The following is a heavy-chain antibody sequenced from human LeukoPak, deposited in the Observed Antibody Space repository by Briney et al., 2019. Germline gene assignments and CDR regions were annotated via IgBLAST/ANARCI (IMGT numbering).Heavy chain of an antibody. V-gene: IGHV4-31*03. D-gene: IGHD1-1*01. J-gene: IGHJ4*02. CDR2: IYYSGSN. CDR3: ARDLGGNFDY. Sequence: PSETLSLTCTVSGGSISSGGYYWSWIRQHPGKGLEWIGYIYYSGSNYYNPSLKSRVTISVDTSKNQFSLKLRSVTAADTAVYYCARDLGGNFDYWGQGTLVTVSS. CDR1: GGSISSGGYY.